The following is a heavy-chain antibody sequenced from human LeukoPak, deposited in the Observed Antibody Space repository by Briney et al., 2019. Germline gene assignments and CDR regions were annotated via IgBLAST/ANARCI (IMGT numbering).Heavy chain of an antibody. V-gene: IGHV3-21*01. CDR2: ISSSSSYI. CDR3: ARGPSTWADY. D-gene: IGHD3-16*01. J-gene: IGHJ4*02. CDR1: GFTFSSYS. Sequence: GGSLRLSCAASGFTFSSYSMNWVRQAPGKGLEWVSSISSSSSYIYYADSVKGRFTTSRDNAKNSLYLQMNSLRAEDSAVYFCARGPSTWADYWGQGIPVIVSS.